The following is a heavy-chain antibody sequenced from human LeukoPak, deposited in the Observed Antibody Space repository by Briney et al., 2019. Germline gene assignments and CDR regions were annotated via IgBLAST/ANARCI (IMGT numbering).Heavy chain of an antibody. V-gene: IGHV3-23*05. CDR1: EITFSNYA. J-gene: IGHJ3*01. Sequence: GGSLRLSCAASEITFSNYAISWVRPAPGKGLEWVAAIGRSGSPTYYADSVKGRFTISRDTSKNTLFLEMNSLRAEDTAVYYCAKVDPSVLGAFDVWGQGTMVTVSS. CDR3: AKVDPSVLGAFDV. D-gene: IGHD5-12*01. CDR2: IGRSGSPT.